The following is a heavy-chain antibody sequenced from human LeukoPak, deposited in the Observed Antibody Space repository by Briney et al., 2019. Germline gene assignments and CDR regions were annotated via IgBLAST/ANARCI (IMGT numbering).Heavy chain of an antibody. V-gene: IGHV3-53*01. CDR1: GFTASSNH. CDR2: IYSGGST. J-gene: IGHJ4*01. CDR3: ARGPAGYN. D-gene: IGHD1-1*01. Sequence: GESLSLSCAASGFTASSNHMRWVRQAPGEGLEWVSVIYSGGSTDYADSVKGRFTISRDNLKNTLYLQMNSLTAEDTAVYYCARGPAGYNWGQGTLVSSSS.